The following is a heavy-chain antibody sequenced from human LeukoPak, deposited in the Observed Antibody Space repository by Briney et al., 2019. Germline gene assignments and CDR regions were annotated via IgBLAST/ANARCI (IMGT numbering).Heavy chain of an antibody. CDR1: GCTFTGYY. Sequence: ASVKVSCKASGCTFTGYYMHWVRQAPGQGLEWMGWINPNSGGTNYAQKFQGRVTMTRDTSISTAYMELSRLRSDDTAVYYCARLLGHLKYYFDYWGQGTLVTVSS. V-gene: IGHV1-2*02. J-gene: IGHJ4*02. D-gene: IGHD2-15*01. CDR3: ARLLGHLKYYFDY. CDR2: INPNSGGT.